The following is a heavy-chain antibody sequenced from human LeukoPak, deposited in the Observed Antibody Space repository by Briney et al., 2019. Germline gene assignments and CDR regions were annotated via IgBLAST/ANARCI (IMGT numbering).Heavy chain of an antibody. V-gene: IGHV4-59*01. CDR2: IYYSGST. Sequence: SETLSLTCTVSGGSISSYYWSWIRQPPGKGLEWIGYIYYSGSTNYNPSLKSRVTISVDTSKNQFSLKLNSVTAADTAVYYCARVLRGSSGYDYWGQGTLVTVSS. CDR3: ARVLRGSSGYDY. D-gene: IGHD3-22*01. J-gene: IGHJ4*02. CDR1: GGSISSYY.